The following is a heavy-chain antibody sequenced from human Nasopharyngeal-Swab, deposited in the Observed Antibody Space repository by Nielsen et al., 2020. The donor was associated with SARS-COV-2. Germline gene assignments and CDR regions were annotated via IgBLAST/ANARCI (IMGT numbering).Heavy chain of an antibody. CDR3: ASSDCGGDCYPDAFDI. V-gene: IGHV4-34*01. D-gene: IGHD2-21*02. CDR1: GGSFSGYY. CDR2: INHSGST. J-gene: IGHJ3*02. Sequence: SETLSLTCAVYGGSFSGYYWSWIRQPPGKGLEWIGEINHSGSTNYNPSLKSRVTISVDTSKNQFSLKLSSVTAADTAVYYCASSDCGGDCYPDAFDIWGRGTMVTVSS.